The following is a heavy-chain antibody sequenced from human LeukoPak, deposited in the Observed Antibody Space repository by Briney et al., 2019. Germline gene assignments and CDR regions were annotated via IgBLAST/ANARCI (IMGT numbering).Heavy chain of an antibody. V-gene: IGHV3-30*04. J-gene: IGHJ6*02. CDR1: GFTFSSYA. CDR2: ISYDGSNK. Sequence: GGSLRLSCAASGFTFSSYAMHWARQTPGKGLEWVAVISYDGSNKYYADSVKGRFTISRDNSKNTLYLQMNSLRAEDTAVYYCARDYRGSLYYYYGMDVWGQGTTVTVSS. D-gene: IGHD2-15*01. CDR3: ARDYRGSLYYYYGMDV.